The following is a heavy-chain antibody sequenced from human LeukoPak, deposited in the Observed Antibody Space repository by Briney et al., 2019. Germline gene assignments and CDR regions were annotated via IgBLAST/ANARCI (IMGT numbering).Heavy chain of an antibody. Sequence: PSETLSLTCAVSGDSFGSNYWWNWVRQSPGKGLEWIGEIYHSGTTNYNPSLKSRVSISLDKSKNQLSLKVNSVTAADAAVYYCARDRGGLTYGKDIWGQGTTVTVSS. D-gene: IGHD2-15*01. CDR1: GDSFGSNYW. J-gene: IGHJ6*02. CDR3: ARDRGGLTYGKDI. V-gene: IGHV4-4*02. CDR2: IYHSGTT.